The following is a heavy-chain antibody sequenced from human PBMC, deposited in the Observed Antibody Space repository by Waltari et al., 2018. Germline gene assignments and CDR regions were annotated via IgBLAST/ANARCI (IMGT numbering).Heavy chain of an antibody. CDR2: IKQDGSEK. Sequence: EVQLVESGGGLVQPGGSLSLSCAASGLTFSSYWMSWVRQAPGKGLEWVANIKQDGSEKYYVDSVKGRFTISRDNAKNSLYLQMNSLRAEDTAVYYCAREGAPVDTAMGSTPYFDYWGQGTLVTVSS. V-gene: IGHV3-7*01. CDR1: GLTFSSYW. J-gene: IGHJ4*02. D-gene: IGHD5-18*01. CDR3: AREGAPVDTAMGSTPYFDY.